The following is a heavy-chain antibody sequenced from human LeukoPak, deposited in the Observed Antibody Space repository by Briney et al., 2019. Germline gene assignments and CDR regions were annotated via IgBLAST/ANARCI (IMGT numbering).Heavy chain of an antibody. CDR2: VSKSGST. V-gene: IGHV4-4*08. J-gene: IGHJ3*01. Sequence: SETLSLTCTVCGGSITRHFWTWIRQAPGKGLEWVGYVSKSGSTNYNPSLQSRITISVDTSKNQFFLKLTSMTAADTTVYFCARYDYGIFDDFDVWGQGTVVTVSS. CDR3: ARYDYGIFDDFDV. CDR1: GGSITRHF. D-gene: IGHD5-12*01.